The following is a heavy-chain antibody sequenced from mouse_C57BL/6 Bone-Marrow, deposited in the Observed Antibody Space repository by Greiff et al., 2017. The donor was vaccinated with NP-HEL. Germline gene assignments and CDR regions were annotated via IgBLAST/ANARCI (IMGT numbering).Heavy chain of an antibody. J-gene: IGHJ1*03. CDR3: ARKGRGLPWYFDV. CDR2: IWSGGST. D-gene: IGHD2-4*01. Sequence: VQLKESGPGLVQPSQSLSITCTVSGFSLTSYGVHWVRQSPGKGLEWLGVIWSGGSTDYNAAFISRLSISKDNSKSQVFFKMNSLQADDTAIYYCARKGRGLPWYFDVWGTGTTVTVSS. CDR1: GFSLTSYG. V-gene: IGHV2-2*01.